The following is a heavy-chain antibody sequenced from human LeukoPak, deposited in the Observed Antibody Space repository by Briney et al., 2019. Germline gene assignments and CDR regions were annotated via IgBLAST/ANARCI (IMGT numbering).Heavy chain of an antibody. CDR3: AKVNSGYDIYYFDY. CDR1: GFTFSSYG. V-gene: IGHV3-30*18. D-gene: IGHD5-12*01. J-gene: IGHJ4*02. Sequence: PGRSLRLSCAASGFTFSSYGMHWDRQAPGKGLEWVAVISYDGSNKYYADSVKGRFTISRDNSKNTLYLQMNSLRAEDTAVYYCAKVNSGYDIYYFDYWGQGTLVTVSS. CDR2: ISYDGSNK.